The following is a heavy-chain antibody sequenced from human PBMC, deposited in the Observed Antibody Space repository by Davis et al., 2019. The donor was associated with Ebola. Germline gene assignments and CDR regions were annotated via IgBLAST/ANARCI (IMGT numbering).Heavy chain of an antibody. D-gene: IGHD6-13*01. J-gene: IGHJ4*02. CDR3: ARGGQLGN. CDR2: ISTNTGNP. CDR1: GYTFTSYG. V-gene: IGHV7-4-1*02. Sequence: AASVKVSCKASGYTFTSYGISWVRQAPGQGLEWMGWISTNTGNPTYAQGFTGRFVFSLDTSVSTAYLQISSLKAEDTAVYYCARGGQLGNWGQGTLVTVSS.